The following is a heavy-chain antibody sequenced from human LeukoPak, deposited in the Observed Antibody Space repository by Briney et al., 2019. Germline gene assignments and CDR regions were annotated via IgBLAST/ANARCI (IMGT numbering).Heavy chain of an antibody. CDR3: ARDLYDYGDYRSYYYYGMDV. CDR2: IIPMFGTG. V-gene: IGHV1-69*13. J-gene: IGHJ6*02. CDR1: GGTFSSYA. Sequence: SVKVSCKASGGTFSSYALTWGRQAPGQGLELMGGIIPMFGTGKYAQKFQGRVTITADESTSTAYMELSSLRSEDTAVYYCARDLYDYGDYRSYYYYGMDVWGQGTTVTVSS. D-gene: IGHD4-17*01.